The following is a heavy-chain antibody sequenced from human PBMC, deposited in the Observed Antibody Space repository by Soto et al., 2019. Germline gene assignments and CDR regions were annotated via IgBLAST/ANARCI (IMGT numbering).Heavy chain of an antibody. J-gene: IGHJ6*02. V-gene: IGHV3-23*01. CDR2: ISGSGGST. Sequence: GGSLRLSCAASGFTFSSYAMSWVRQTPGKGLEWVSAISGSGGSTCYADSVKGRFTISRDNSKNTLYLQMNSLRAEDTAVYYCASPPVYSSGWYGGDYYGMDVWGQGTTVTVS. CDR1: GFTFSSYA. D-gene: IGHD6-19*01. CDR3: ASPPVYSSGWYGGDYYGMDV.